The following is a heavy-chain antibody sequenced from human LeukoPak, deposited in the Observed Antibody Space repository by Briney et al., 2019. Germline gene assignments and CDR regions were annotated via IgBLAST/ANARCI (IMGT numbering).Heavy chain of an antibody. CDR3: ARDGIPAAGTLLNWFDP. CDR1: GGTFISYA. CDR2: IIPIFGTA. J-gene: IGHJ5*02. D-gene: IGHD6-13*01. Sequence: GSSVKVSFKASGGTFISYAISWVRQAPGQGLEWMGGIIPIFGTANYAQKFQGRVTTTADQSTRTGYMELSSLRSEVTAVYSCARDGIPAAGTLLNWFDPSGQGTLVTVSS. V-gene: IGHV1-69*01.